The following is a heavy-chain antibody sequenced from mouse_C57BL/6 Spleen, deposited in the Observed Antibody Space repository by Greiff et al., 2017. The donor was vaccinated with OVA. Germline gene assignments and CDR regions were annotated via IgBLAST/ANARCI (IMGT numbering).Heavy chain of an antibody. CDR3: ARITPNYNGSSWWYCDV. Sequence: VQLQQSGPELVKPGASVKISCKASGYTFTDYYMNWVKQSPGKSLEWIGDINPNNGGTSYNQKFKGKATLTVDKSYSTAYMELRSLTSADSAVYYCARITPNYNGSSWWYCDVWGTGTTVTVSS. CDR2: INPNNGGT. J-gene: IGHJ1*03. V-gene: IGHV1-26*01. D-gene: IGHD1-1*01. CDR1: GYTFTDYY.